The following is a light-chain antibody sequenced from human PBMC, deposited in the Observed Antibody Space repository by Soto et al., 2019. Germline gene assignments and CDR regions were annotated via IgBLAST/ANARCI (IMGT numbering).Light chain of an antibody. J-gene: IGLJ3*02. V-gene: IGLV3-21*02. CDR3: QVWDSSSDHRV. CDR2: DNS. CDR1: NIGTKR. Sequence: SYELTQPPSVSVAPGQTARISCGGNNIGTKRVHWYQQKPGQAPVLVVYDNSGRPSGIPEQFSGSNSENTATLTISRVEAGDEADYYCQVWDSSSDHRVFGGGTKLTVL.